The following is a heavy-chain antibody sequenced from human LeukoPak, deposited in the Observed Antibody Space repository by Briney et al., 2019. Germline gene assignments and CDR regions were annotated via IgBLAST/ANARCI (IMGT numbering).Heavy chain of an antibody. J-gene: IGHJ3*01. V-gene: IGHV3-48*01. CDR2: IRTSGGVV. Sequence: GGSLRLSCAASGFTFTSYTMNRVRQAPGKGLEWISYIRTSGGVVSYTDSVRGRFTISTDSAKNSLYLQMNSLRGDDTAVYYCVRDQFYAFDVWGQGTMVTVSS. CDR1: GFTFTSYT. CDR3: VRDQFYAFDV.